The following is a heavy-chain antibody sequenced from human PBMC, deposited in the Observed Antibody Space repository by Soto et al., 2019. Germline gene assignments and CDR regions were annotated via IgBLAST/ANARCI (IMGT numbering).Heavy chain of an antibody. Sequence: AAVKVSCKASGGTFSSYAISWVRQAPGQGLEWMGGIIPIFGTANYAQKFQGRVTITADESTSTAYMELSSLRSEDTAVYYCARDSSGQSSDYYYGMDVWGQGTTVTVSS. CDR3: ARDSSGQSSDYYYGMDV. CDR2: IIPIFGTA. D-gene: IGHD3-22*01. CDR1: GGTFSSYA. J-gene: IGHJ6*02. V-gene: IGHV1-69*13.